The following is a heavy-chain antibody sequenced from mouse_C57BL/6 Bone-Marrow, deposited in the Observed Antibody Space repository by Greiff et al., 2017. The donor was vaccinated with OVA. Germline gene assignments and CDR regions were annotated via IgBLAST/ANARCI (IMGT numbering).Heavy chain of an antibody. CDR1: GFNIKDDY. CDR3: TRRVWFAY. Sequence: DVQLQESGAELVRPGASVKLSCTASGFNIKDDYMHWVKQRPEQGLEWIGWIDPENGDTEYASKFQGKATITADTSSNTAYLQLSSLTSEDTAVYYCTRRVWFAYWGQGTLVTVSA. J-gene: IGHJ3*01. CDR2: IDPENGDT. V-gene: IGHV14-4*01.